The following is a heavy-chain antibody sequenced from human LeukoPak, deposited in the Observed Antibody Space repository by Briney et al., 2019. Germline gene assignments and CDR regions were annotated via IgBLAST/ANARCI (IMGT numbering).Heavy chain of an antibody. V-gene: IGHV3-48*03. J-gene: IGHJ4*02. CDR1: GFTFSSYE. CDR3: ARTYYYGSGSYYKPSLTLWYFDY. CDR2: ISSSGSTI. D-gene: IGHD3-10*01. Sequence: GGSLRLSCAASGFTFSSYEMNWVRQAPGKGLEWVSYISSSGSTIYYADSVKGRFTISRDNAKNSLYLQMNSLRAEDTAVYYCARTYYYGSGSYYKPSLTLWYFDYWGQGTLVTVSS.